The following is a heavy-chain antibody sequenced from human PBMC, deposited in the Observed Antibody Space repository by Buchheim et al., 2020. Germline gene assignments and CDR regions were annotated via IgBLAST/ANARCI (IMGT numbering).Heavy chain of an antibody. CDR2: IYYSGST. Sequence: QVQLQESGPGLVKPSQTLSLTCTVSGGSISNGEYYWSWIRLPPGKGLEWIGYIYYSGSTSYNTSLKSRVTISVEPSKNQFSLKLSSVTAADTAVYYCARFTYRGSTWFDPWGQGTL. J-gene: IGHJ5*02. D-gene: IGHD1-14*01. V-gene: IGHV4-30-4*01. CDR1: GGSISNGEYY. CDR3: ARFTYRGSTWFDP.